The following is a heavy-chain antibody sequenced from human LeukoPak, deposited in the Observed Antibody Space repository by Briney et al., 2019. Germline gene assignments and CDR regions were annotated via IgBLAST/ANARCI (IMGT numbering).Heavy chain of an antibody. CDR1: GFTFSTYE. V-gene: IGHV3-48*03. D-gene: IGHD5-12*01. J-gene: IGHJ4*02. Sequence: GGPLRLSCAASGFTFSTYEMIWVRQAPGKGSEWVSYISSSGSTTYYADSVKGRFTISRDNAKNSLYLQMNSLRAEDTAVYYCARGSGYDIDYWGQGTLVTVSS. CDR3: ARGSGYDIDY. CDR2: ISSSGSTT.